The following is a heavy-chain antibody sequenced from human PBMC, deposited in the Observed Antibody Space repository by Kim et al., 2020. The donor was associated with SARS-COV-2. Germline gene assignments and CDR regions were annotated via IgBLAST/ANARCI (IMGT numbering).Heavy chain of an antibody. V-gene: IGHV3-30*18. Sequence: GGSLRLSCAASGFTFSSYGMHWVRQAPGKGLEWVAVISYDGSNKYYADSVKGRFTISRYNSKNTLYLQMNSLRAEDTAVYYCAKEAIAVAGTRATGDYWGQGTLVTVSS. CDR2: ISYDGSNK. J-gene: IGHJ4*02. CDR3: AKEAIAVAGTRATGDY. CDR1: GFTFSSYG. D-gene: IGHD6-19*01.